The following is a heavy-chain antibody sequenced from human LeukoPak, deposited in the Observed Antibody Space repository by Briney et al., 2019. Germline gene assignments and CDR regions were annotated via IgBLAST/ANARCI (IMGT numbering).Heavy chain of an antibody. CDR1: GFTFNSYG. D-gene: IGHD3-3*01. J-gene: IGHJ4*02. Sequence: GGSLRLSCAASGFTFNSYGMHWVRQAPGKGLEWVANIKQDGSEKYYVDSVKGRFTISRDNPKNSLYLQMNTLRPEDTAVYYCARERQNKDFWSGGDYWGQGTLVTVSS. CDR2: IKQDGSEK. V-gene: IGHV3-7*01. CDR3: ARERQNKDFWSGGDY.